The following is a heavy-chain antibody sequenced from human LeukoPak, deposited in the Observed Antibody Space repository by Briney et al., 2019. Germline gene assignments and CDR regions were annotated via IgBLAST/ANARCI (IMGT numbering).Heavy chain of an antibody. Sequence: GASVKVSCKASGYTFTSYGISWVRQAPGQGLEWMGWISAYNGNTNYAQKLQGRVTMTTDTSTSTAYMELRSLRSEDTAVYYCARGSPGYYDILTGWAPSSYYGMDVWGQGTTVTVSS. V-gene: IGHV1-18*01. CDR1: GYTFTSYG. CDR2: ISAYNGNT. CDR3: ARGSPGYYDILTGWAPSSYYGMDV. D-gene: IGHD3-9*01. J-gene: IGHJ6*02.